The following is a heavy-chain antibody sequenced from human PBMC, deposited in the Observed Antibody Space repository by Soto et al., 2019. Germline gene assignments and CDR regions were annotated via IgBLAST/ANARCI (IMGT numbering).Heavy chain of an antibody. CDR3: AKGYNTAMGWTYYYYMDV. J-gene: IGHJ6*03. Sequence: HPGGSLRLSCAASGFTFSSYSMNWVRQAPGKGLQWVSYISGSSSSIYYADSVKGRFTISRDNARNSLYLQMNSLRDEDTAVYYCAKGYNTAMGWTYYYYMDVWGKGTTVTVSS. V-gene: IGHV3-48*02. CDR2: ISGSSSSI. CDR1: GFTFSSYS. D-gene: IGHD3-3*01.